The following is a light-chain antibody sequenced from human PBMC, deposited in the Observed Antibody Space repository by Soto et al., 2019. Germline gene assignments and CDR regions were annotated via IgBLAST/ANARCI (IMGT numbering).Light chain of an antibody. CDR1: SSNIGTNY. J-gene: IGLJ3*02. V-gene: IGLV1-47*01. Sequence: QAVVTQPPSASGTPGQRVTISCSGSSSNIGTNYVYWYQQLPGTAPKLLIYRSNQRPSGVPDRFSGSKSGTSASLAISGLRSEDEADYCCAAWDDSLSGWLFGGGTKLTVL. CDR3: AAWDDSLSGWL. CDR2: RSN.